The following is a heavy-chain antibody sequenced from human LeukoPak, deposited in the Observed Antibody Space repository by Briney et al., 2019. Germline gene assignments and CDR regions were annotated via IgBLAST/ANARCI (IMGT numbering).Heavy chain of an antibody. CDR3: ARDSGYSSSWHSWRSSHDALLGWFDP. Sequence: GASVKVSCKASGYTFTGYYMHWVRQAPGQGLEWMGWINPNSGGTNYAQKFQGRVTMTRDTSISTAYMELSRLRSDDTAVYYCARDSGYSSSWHSWRSSHDALLGWFDPWGQGTLVTVSS. J-gene: IGHJ5*02. V-gene: IGHV1-2*02. CDR2: INPNSGGT. CDR1: GYTFTGYY. D-gene: IGHD6-13*01.